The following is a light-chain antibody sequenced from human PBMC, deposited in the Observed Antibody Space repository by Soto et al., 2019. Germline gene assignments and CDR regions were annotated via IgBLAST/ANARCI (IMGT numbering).Light chain of an antibody. CDR1: SSDVGSYNL. Sequence: ALTQPASVSGSPGQSITLSCTGTSSDVGSYNLVSWYQQHPGKAPKLMIYEGSKRPSGVSNRFSGSKSGNAASLTISGLQAEDEADYHCCSYAGGGTYVFGTGTKVTVL. CDR2: EGS. J-gene: IGLJ1*01. CDR3: CSYAGGGTYV. V-gene: IGLV2-23*01.